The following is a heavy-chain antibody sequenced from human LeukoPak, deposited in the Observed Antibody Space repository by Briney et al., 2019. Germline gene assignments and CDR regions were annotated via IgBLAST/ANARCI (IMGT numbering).Heavy chain of an antibody. Sequence: PSETLSLTCTVSGGSISSYYWSWIRQPPGKGLEWIGYIYYSGSTNYNPSLKSRVTISVDTSKNQFSLKLSSVTAADTAVYYCASLPYSSSWYHRNYYYYMDVWGKGTTVTVSS. CDR2: IYYSGST. CDR1: GGSISSYY. CDR3: ASLPYSSSWYHRNYYYYMDV. D-gene: IGHD6-13*01. V-gene: IGHV4-59*01. J-gene: IGHJ6*03.